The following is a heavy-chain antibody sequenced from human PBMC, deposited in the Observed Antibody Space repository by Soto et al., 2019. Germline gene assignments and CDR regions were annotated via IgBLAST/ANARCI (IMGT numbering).Heavy chain of an antibody. CDR3: ARDAGDAFDI. J-gene: IGHJ3*02. D-gene: IGHD7-27*01. CDR2: IYSGGST. V-gene: IGHV3-53*01. CDR1: GFTVSSNY. Sequence: LSLTCAASGFTVSSNYMSWVRQAPGKGLECVSVIYSGGSTYYADSVKGRFTISRDNSKNTLYLQMNSLRAEDTAVYYCARDAGDAFDIWGQGTMVTVSS.